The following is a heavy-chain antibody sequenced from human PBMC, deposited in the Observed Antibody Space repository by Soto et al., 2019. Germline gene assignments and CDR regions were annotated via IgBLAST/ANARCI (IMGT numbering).Heavy chain of an antibody. J-gene: IGHJ5*02. CDR3: VREGGANGFDP. D-gene: IGHD3-16*01. Sequence: QVQLQESGPGLVKPSQTLSLTCTVSGGSISSGDYYWSWIRQPPGKGLEWIGYIYYSGSTFYNPSLKDRVTISLDTSKIQFSLKLSSVTAADTAVYYCVREGGANGFDPWGQGTLVTVSS. CDR2: IYYSGST. V-gene: IGHV4-30-4*01. CDR1: GGSISSGDYY.